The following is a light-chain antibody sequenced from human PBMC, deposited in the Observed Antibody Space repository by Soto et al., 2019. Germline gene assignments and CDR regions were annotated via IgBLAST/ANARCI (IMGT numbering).Light chain of an antibody. V-gene: IGLV1-51*01. CDR2: DND. Sequence: QSVLTQPPSVSAAPGQKVTISCSGGSSNIGNDYVSWYQQVPGTAPKLLIYDNDKRPSGIPDRFSGSKSGTSATLGITGLQTGVEADYYCGTWDGSLNAGVFGGGTKVTVL. CDR3: GTWDGSLNAGV. J-gene: IGLJ2*01. CDR1: SSNIGNDY.